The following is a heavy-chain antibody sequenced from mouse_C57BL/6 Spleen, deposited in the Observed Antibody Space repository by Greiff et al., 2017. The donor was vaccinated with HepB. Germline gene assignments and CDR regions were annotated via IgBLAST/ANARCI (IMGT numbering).Heavy chain of an antibody. CDR2: IHHNSGST. D-gene: IGHD1-1*01. CDR1: GYTFTSYW. Sequence: QVQLQQPGAELVKPGASVQLSCKASGYTFTSYWMHWVKQRPGQGLEWIGMIHHNSGSTNYNEKFKSKATLTVDKSSSTAYMQLSSLTSEDSAVYYCARADDGSHAMDYWGQGTSVTVSS. V-gene: IGHV1-64*01. J-gene: IGHJ4*01. CDR3: ARADDGSHAMDY.